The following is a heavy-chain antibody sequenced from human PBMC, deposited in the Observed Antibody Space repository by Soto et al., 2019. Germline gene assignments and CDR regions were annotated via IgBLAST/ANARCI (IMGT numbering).Heavy chain of an antibody. CDR3: ARGASYSSSWYSPDHWFDT. V-gene: IGHV3-13*01. CDR2: IGTAGDT. CDR1: GFTFSSYD. D-gene: IGHD6-13*01. J-gene: IGHJ5*02. Sequence: PGWSLRLSCAASGFTFSSYDMHWVRQATGKGLEWVSAIGTAGDTYYPGSVKGRFTISRENAKNSLYLQMNSLRAGDTAVYYCARGASYSSSWYSPDHWFDTWGQGTRVTVSA.